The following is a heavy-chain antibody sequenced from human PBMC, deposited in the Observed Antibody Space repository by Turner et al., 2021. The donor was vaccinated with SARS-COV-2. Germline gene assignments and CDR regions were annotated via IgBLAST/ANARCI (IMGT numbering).Heavy chain of an antibody. D-gene: IGHD3-3*01. Sequence: EVQLVESGGGLVKSGRSLRLSCPASGFTFDDYAMHWVRQAPGKGLEWVSRISWNSGSIVYADSVKGRFTISRDNAKNSLYLQMNSLRAEDTALYYCAKSSKLLRFLEWLPEDYYYGMDVWGQGTTVTVSS. CDR3: AKSSKLLRFLEWLPEDYYYGMDV. CDR1: GFTFDDYA. V-gene: IGHV3-9*01. CDR2: ISWNSGSI. J-gene: IGHJ6*02.